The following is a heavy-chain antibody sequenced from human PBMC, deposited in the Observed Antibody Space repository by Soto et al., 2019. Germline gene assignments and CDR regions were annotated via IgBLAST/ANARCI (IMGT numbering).Heavy chain of an antibody. CDR2: INPNSGGT. V-gene: IGHV1-2*04. J-gene: IGHJ4*02. Sequence: GASVKVSCKASGYTFTGYYMHWVRQAPGQGLEWMGWINPNSGGTNYAQKFQGWVTMTRDTSISTAYMELSRLRSDDTAVYYCAREGAAAAEHFFDYWGQGTLVTVSS. D-gene: IGHD6-25*01. CDR1: GYTFTGYY. CDR3: AREGAAAAEHFFDY.